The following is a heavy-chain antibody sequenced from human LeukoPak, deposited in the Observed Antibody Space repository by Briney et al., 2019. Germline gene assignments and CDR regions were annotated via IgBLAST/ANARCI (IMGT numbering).Heavy chain of an antibody. CDR1: GFTFSSYG. Sequence: GRSLRLSCAASGFTFSSYGMHWVRQAPGKGLEWVAVIWYDGSNKYYADSVKGRFTISRDNSKNTLYLQMNSLRAEDTAVYYCARAKLGYCSGGSCYSMDYWGQGTVVTVSS. V-gene: IGHV3-33*01. J-gene: IGHJ4*02. CDR3: ARAKLGYCSGGSCYSMDY. CDR2: IWYDGSNK. D-gene: IGHD2-15*01.